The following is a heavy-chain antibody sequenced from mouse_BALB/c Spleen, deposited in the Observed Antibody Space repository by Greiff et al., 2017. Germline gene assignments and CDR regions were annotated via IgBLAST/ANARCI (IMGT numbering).Heavy chain of an antibody. Sequence: EVMLVESGGGLVKPGGSLKLSCAASGFTFSSYAMSWVRQTPEKRLEWVATISSGGSYTYYPDSVKGRFTISRDNAKNTLYLQMSSLRSEDTAMYYCARHYDYDEDYFDYWGQGTTLTVSS. CDR3: ARHYDYDEDYFDY. V-gene: IGHV5-9-3*01. D-gene: IGHD2-4*01. J-gene: IGHJ2*01. CDR1: GFTFSSYA. CDR2: ISSGGSYT.